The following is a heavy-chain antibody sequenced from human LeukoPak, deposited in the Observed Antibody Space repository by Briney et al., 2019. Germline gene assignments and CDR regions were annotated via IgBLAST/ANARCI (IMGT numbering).Heavy chain of an antibody. J-gene: IGHJ4*02. CDR1: GYTFTGYY. CDR3: AIITIFGVTLDY. D-gene: IGHD3-3*01. Sequence: EASVKVSCTASGYTFTGYYMHWVRQAPGQGLEWMGWINPNSGGTNYAQKFQGRVTMTRDTSISTAYMELSRLRSDDTAVYYCAIITIFGVTLDYWGQGTLVTVSS. CDR2: INPNSGGT. V-gene: IGHV1-2*02.